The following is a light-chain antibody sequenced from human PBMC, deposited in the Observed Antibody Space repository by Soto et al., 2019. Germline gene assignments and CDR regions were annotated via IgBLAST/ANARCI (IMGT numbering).Light chain of an antibody. Sequence: DIQMTQSRACLSASVGDRVSITYRASQSITTYLNWYQQKPGTAPRLLIYGASSLQSGVPSTFSGSGSGTDLALTITSLQPEDFATYYCQQSYSSPRTFGGGTKVEIK. J-gene: IGKJ4*01. V-gene: IGKV1-39*01. CDR2: GAS. CDR3: QQSYSSPRT. CDR1: QSITTY.